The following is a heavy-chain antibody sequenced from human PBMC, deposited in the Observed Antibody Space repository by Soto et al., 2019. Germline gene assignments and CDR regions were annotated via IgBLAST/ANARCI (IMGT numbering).Heavy chain of an antibody. D-gene: IGHD1-1*01. V-gene: IGHV3-30*18. J-gene: IGHJ4*02. CDR2: ISYDGSNK. Sequence: PGGSLRLSCAASGFTFSSYGMHWVRQAPGKGLEWVAVISYDGSNKYYADSVKGRFTISRDNSKNTLYLQMNSLRAEDTAVYYCAKDSVLEPRVFDYWGQGTLVTVSS. CDR3: AKDSVLEPRVFDY. CDR1: GFTFSSYG.